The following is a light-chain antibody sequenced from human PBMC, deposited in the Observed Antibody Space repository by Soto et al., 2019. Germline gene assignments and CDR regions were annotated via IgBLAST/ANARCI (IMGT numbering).Light chain of an antibody. CDR1: SSDVGGYNH. V-gene: IGLV2-14*01. Sequence: QSVLTQPASVSGSPGQSITISCTGSSSDVGGYNHVSWYQQHPGKAPKLIIYEVSNRPSGVSNRFSGSKSGNTASLTISGVLQDEEADYYCSSSTAATTREAFGAGTKLTVL. CDR2: EVS. J-gene: IGLJ2*01. CDR3: SSSTAATTREA.